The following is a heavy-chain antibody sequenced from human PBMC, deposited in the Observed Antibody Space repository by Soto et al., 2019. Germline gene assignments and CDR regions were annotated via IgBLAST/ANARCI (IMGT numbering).Heavy chain of an antibody. CDR2: ISNDGIHK. J-gene: IGHJ4*02. CDR3: AKANLFASAVTLFVY. D-gene: IGHD4-17*01. V-gene: IGHV3-30*18. Sequence: GGSLRLSCAASGFTFSTYGMHWVRQAPGKGLEWLAIISNDGIHKFYADSVRGRFTIARDNSRNTLYLQMNSLTAEDTAVYYCAKANLFASAVTLFVYWGQGTLVTVSS. CDR1: GFTFSTYG.